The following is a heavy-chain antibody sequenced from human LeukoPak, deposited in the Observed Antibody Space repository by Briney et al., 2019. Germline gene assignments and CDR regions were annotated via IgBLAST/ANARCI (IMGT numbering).Heavy chain of an antibody. CDR3: ARVRDRSSYFYDLDY. V-gene: IGHV4-59*01. CDR1: GGSISGYY. D-gene: IGHD3-22*01. Sequence: SETLSLTCTPSGGSISGYYWSWIPQPPGKGLEWIRCIHYSGSTNYNPSLKSRVTISVDTSKNQFSLKLSSVTAADTAVYYCARVRDRSSYFYDLDYWGQGTLVTVSS. CDR2: IHYSGST. J-gene: IGHJ4*02.